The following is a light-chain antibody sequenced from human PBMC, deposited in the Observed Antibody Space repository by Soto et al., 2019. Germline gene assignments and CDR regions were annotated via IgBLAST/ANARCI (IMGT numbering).Light chain of an antibody. Sequence: VMTQSPATLSVSPGERATLSYRASQSVSTNLAWYQQKPGQAPRLLIYGASTRATGVPGRFSGSGSGTEFTLTITSLQPEDFAVYYCQQYNEWYTFGQGTKLEIK. CDR3: QQYNEWYT. J-gene: IGKJ2*01. CDR1: QSVSTN. V-gene: IGKV3-15*01. CDR2: GAS.